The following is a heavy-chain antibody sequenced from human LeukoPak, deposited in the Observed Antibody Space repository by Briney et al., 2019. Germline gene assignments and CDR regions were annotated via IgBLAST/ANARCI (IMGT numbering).Heavy chain of an antibody. CDR2: IYYSGST. CDR1: GGSISSYY. J-gene: IGHJ6*02. Sequence: PSETLSLTCTVSGGSISSYYWSWIRQPPGKGLEWIGYIYYSGSTNYNPSLKSRVTISVDTSKNQFSLKLSPVTAADTAVYYCARQEVRGILLFYYGMDVWGQGTTVTVSS. CDR3: ARQEVRGILLFYYGMDV. D-gene: IGHD3-10*01. V-gene: IGHV4-59*08.